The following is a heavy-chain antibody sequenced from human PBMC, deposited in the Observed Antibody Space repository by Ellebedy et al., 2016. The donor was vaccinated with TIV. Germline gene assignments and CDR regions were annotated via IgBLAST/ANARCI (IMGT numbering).Heavy chain of an antibody. CDR1: GGSFSGYY. V-gene: IGHV4-34*01. CDR2: INHSGST. D-gene: IGHD5-24*01. CDR3: ARGWLQLMDY. J-gene: IGHJ4*02. Sequence: SETLSLTXAVYGGSFSGYYWSWIRQPPGKGLEWIGEINHSGSTNYNPSLKSRVTISVDTSKNQFSLKLSSVTAADTAVYYCARGWLQLMDYWGQGTLVTVSS.